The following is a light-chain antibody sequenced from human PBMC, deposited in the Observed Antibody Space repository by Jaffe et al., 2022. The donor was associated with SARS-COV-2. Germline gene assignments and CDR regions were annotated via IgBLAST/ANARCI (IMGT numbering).Light chain of an antibody. J-gene: IGKJ1*01. CDR1: QSVLYSSNNKNY. CDR3: QQYYSAPET. CDR2: WAS. V-gene: IGKV4-1*01. Sequence: DIVMTQSPDSLAVSLGERATINCKSSQSVLYSSNNKNYLAWYQQKPGHPPKLLIYWASTRESGVPDRFIGSESGTDFTLTISSLQAEDVAVYYCQQYYSAPETFGQGTKVEIK.